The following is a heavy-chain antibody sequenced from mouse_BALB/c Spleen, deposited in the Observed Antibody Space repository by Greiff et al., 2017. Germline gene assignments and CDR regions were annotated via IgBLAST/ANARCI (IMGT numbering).Heavy chain of an antibody. Sequence: VQLQQSGAELVRPGSSVKISCKASGYAFSSYWMNWVKQRPGQGLEWIGQIYPGDGDTNYNGKFKGKATLTADKSSSTAYMQLSSLTSEDSAVYFCARGEPPWCAYWGQGTLVTVSA. V-gene: IGHV1-80*01. CDR1: GYAFSSYW. J-gene: IGHJ3*01. CDR2: IYPGDGDT. CDR3: ARGEPPWCAY.